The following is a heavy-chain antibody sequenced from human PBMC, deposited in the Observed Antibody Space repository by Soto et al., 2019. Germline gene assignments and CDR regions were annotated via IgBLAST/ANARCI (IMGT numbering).Heavy chain of an antibody. CDR2: ISGDTGYT. J-gene: IGHJ5*02. CDR3: ARPSESYRWWVDP. CDR1: GYTSTNFG. D-gene: IGHD1-26*01. V-gene: IGHV1-18*01. Sequence: QVQLVQSGAEVKKPGASVKVSCKTSGYTSTNFGISWVRQAPGQGLEWVGWISGDTGYTSYAQNVQGRVTMNKDTSKNTAYMELRSLRSDDTAVYYRARPSESYRWWVDPWGQGTLVIVSS.